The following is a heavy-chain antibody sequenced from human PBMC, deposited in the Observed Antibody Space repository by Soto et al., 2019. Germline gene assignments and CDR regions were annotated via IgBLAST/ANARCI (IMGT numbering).Heavy chain of an antibody. CDR1: GGSIRSGDSY. CDR3: ARKHYSDRSGSDY. CDR2: IYYSGST. D-gene: IGHD3-22*01. Sequence: KTSETLSLTCTVSGGSIRSGDSYWSWIRQPPGKGLEWIGYIYYSGSTYYNPSLKSRVTISLDTSKNKFSLNLSSVTDTDTAVYYCARKHYSDRSGSDYWGQGNLVTVSS. V-gene: IGHV4-30-4*01. J-gene: IGHJ4*02.